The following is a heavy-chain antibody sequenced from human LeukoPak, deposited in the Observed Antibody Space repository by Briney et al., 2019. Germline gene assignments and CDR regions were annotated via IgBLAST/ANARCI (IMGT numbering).Heavy chain of an antibody. J-gene: IGHJ4*02. CDR1: GFTVSSNY. CDR3: ARRDY. Sequence: GWSLRLSCAACGFTVSSNYMSWLRQAPGKGLEWVSVIYSGGSTYYADSVKGRFTISRDNSKNTLFLQMNRLRAEDTAVYYCARRDYWGQGTLVTVSS. CDR2: IYSGGST. V-gene: IGHV3-53*01.